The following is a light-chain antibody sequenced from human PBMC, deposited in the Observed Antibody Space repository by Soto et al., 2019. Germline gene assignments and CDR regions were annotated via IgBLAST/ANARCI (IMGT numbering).Light chain of an antibody. J-gene: IGKJ1*01. Sequence: DIMMTQSPATLSVSPGERATLSCRASQSINSNLAWYQQEPGQAPGLLIYGASTRATGIPARFSGSGSGTEFTLTISSLQSEDFAVYYCQHYNNWPPWTFGQGTKVEI. CDR1: QSINSN. CDR2: GAS. CDR3: QHYNNWPPWT. V-gene: IGKV3-15*01.